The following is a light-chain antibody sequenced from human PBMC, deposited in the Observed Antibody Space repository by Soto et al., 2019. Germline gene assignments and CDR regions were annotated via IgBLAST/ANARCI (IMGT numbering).Light chain of an antibody. CDR1: QSVLYSSNNKNY. V-gene: IGKV4-1*01. CDR2: WAS. CDR3: QQYLAFPQT. J-gene: IGKJ1*01. Sequence: DIVMTQSPDFLAVSLGERATINCKSSQSVLYSSNNKNYLAWYQQKPGQTPKLLIYWASTRESGVPDRFSGSGSGTDFTLTISSLQAEDVALYYCQQYLAFPQTFGQGTKVEIK.